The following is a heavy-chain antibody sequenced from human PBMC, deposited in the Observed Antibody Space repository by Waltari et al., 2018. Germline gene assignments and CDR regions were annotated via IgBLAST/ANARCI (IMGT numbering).Heavy chain of an antibody. J-gene: IGHJ4*02. CDR1: AGTFSSYA. CDR3: ARDLGGYCTNGVCDFDY. CDR2: IIPIFGTA. V-gene: IGHV1-69*01. D-gene: IGHD2-8*01. Sequence: QVQLVQSGAEVKKPGSSVKVSCKASAGTFSSYAISWVRPAPVQGLEWMGGIIPIFGTANYAQKFQGRVTITADESTSTAYMELSSLRSEDTAVYYCARDLGGYCTNGVCDFDYWGQGTLVTVSS.